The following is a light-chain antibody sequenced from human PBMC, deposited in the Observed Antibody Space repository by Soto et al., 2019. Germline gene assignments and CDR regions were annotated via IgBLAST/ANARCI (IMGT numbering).Light chain of an antibody. J-gene: IGKJ1*01. CDR3: QKYDSVPWA. V-gene: IGKV1-27*01. Sequence: DIQMTQSPSSLSSSVGDRVTIACRTSQAIGVYLAWYQQKPGRVPNLLIYDASFLESGVTSRFSGGGSGTDFTLTISSLQPEDVATYYCQKYDSVPWAFGQGTEVEI. CDR1: QAIGVY. CDR2: DAS.